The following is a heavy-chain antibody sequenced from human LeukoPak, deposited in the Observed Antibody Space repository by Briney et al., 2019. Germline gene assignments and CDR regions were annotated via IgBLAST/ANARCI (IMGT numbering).Heavy chain of an antibody. CDR2: INHSGST. CDR1: GGSFSGYY. CDR3: ARVWYYGSGSYYRVYYFDY. D-gene: IGHD3-10*01. J-gene: IGHJ4*02. Sequence: SETLSLTCAVYGGSFSGYYWSWIRQPPGKGLEWIGEINHSGSTNCNPSLKSRVTISVDTSKNQFSLKLSSVTAADTAVYYCARVWYYGSGSYYRVYYFDYWGQGTLVTVSS. V-gene: IGHV4-34*01.